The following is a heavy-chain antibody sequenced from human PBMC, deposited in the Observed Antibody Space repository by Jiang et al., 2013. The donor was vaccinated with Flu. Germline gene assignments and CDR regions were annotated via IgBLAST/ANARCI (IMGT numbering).Heavy chain of an antibody. V-gene: IGHV1-69*06. D-gene: IGHD5-18*01. CDR1: GDTFISYA. Sequence: EVKKPGSSVKVSCKAFGDTFISYAFSWVRQAPGQGLEWMGGIIPIFDTTKYARKFQGRVTITVDKSTSTAYMELSSLRSEDTAVYYCAKDRTGYSYGLFDYWGQGTLVTVSS. J-gene: IGHJ4*02. CDR3: AKDRTGYSYGLFDY. CDR2: IIPIFDTT.